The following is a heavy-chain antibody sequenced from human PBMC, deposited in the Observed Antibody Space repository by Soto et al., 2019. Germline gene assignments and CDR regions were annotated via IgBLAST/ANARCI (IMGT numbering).Heavy chain of an antibody. CDR1: GGSISSSSYY. Sequence: PSETLSLTCTVSGGSISSSSYYWGWIRQPPGKGLEWIGSIYYSGSTYYNPSLKSRVTISVDTSKNQFSLKLSSVTAADTAVYYCASHYQFDSGSYPYFDYWGQGTLVTSPQ. CDR3: ASHYQFDSGSYPYFDY. V-gene: IGHV4-39*01. D-gene: IGHD1-26*01. J-gene: IGHJ4*02. CDR2: IYYSGST.